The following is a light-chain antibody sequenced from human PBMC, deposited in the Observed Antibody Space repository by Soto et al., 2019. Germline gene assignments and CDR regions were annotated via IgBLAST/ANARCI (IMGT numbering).Light chain of an antibody. Sequence: IQMTQSPSSVSASVGDRVTITCRASQDVKSWLAWYQQKPGKAPKLLINAASTLHTGVPSRFSGSGAGTEFNFTISSLQPEDFATYYCLQASTFPRTFGQGTNVDI. CDR2: AAS. J-gene: IGKJ1*01. CDR3: LQASTFPRT. V-gene: IGKV1-12*01. CDR1: QDVKSW.